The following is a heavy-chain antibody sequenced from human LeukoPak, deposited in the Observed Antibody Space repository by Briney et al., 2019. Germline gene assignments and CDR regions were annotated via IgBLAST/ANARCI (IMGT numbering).Heavy chain of an antibody. CDR2: IYYSGST. CDR3: ARGPAISSGWYDGLFDY. V-gene: IGHV4-61*08. J-gene: IGHJ4*02. CDR1: GGFISSGGYY. D-gene: IGHD6-19*01. Sequence: SETLSLTCTVSGGFISSGGYYWSWIRQPPGKGLEWIGYIYYSGSTNYNPSLKSRVTISVDTSKNQFSLRLSSVTAADTAVYYCARGPAISSGWYDGLFDYWGQGTLVTVSS.